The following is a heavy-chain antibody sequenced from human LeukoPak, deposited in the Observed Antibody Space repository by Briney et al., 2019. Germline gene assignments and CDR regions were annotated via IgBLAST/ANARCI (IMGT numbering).Heavy chain of an antibody. J-gene: IGHJ5*02. CDR2: VYYNGYT. CDR3: ARHTLGQNPFDP. D-gene: IGHD3-3*02. CDR1: GYSISSGYY. Sequence: PSETLSLTCAVSGYSISSGYYWGWIRQPPGKGLEWIGSVYYNGYTYYNPSLKSRVTISVDTSKNQFSLKLTSVTAADTAVYYCARHTLGQNPFDPWGQGTLVTVSS. V-gene: IGHV4-38-2*01.